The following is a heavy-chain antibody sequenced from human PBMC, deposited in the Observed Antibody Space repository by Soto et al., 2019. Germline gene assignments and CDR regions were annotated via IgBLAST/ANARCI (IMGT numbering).Heavy chain of an antibody. CDR2: IIPIFGTA. J-gene: IGHJ6*02. CDR1: GGTFSSYA. D-gene: IGHD2-2*01. CDR3: ASMVYCSSTSCYDYYYYGMDV. Sequence: QVQLVQSGAEVKKPGSSVKVSCKASGGTFSSYAISWVRQAPGQGLEWMGGIIPIFGTANYAQKFQGRVTITADKSTSTAYMELSSLRAEDTAVYYCASMVYCSSTSCYDYYYYGMDVWGQGTTVTVSS. V-gene: IGHV1-69*06.